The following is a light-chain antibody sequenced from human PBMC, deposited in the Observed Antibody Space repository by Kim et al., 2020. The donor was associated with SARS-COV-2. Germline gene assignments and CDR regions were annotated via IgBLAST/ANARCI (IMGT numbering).Light chain of an antibody. CDR3: AAWDDSPWVV. CDR2: SNN. CDR1: SSNIGSNT. Sequence: ELTQPPSASGTPGQRVTISCSGSSSNIGSNTVNWYQQLPGTAPKLLIYSNNQRPSGVPDRFSGSKSGTSASLAISGLQSEDEADYYCAAWDDSPWVVFGGGTQLTVL. V-gene: IGLV1-44*01. J-gene: IGLJ2*01.